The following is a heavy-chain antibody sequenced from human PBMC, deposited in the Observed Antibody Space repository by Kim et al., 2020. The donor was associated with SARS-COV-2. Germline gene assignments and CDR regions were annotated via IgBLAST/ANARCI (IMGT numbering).Heavy chain of an antibody. J-gene: IGHJ3*01. CDR2: ISTHNGDT. D-gene: IGHD1-1*01. CDR3: ARDPSLSLFVIQNTNGLDV. V-gene: IGHV1-18*04. Sequence: ASEKVSCKASGYNFINYGISWVRQAPGQGLEWIGWISTHNGDTNYAQNFEGRVDMTTDTSTSTAYMELRSLRSDDSAVYYCARDPSLSLFVIQNTNGLDVWGQGTVVTVSS. CDR1: GYNFINYG.